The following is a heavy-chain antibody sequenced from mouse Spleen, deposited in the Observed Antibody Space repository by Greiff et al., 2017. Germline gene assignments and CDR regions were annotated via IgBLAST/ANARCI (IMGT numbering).Heavy chain of an antibody. D-gene: IGHD2-1*01. CDR3: ARHQGNYVDYAMDY. V-gene: IGHV5-9*01. J-gene: IGHJ4*01. CDR1: GFTFSSYA. CDR2: ISSGGGNT. Sequence: EVMLVESGGGLVKLGGSLKLSCAASGFTFSSYAMSWVRQTPEKRLEWVATISSGGGNTYYPDSVKGRFTISRDNAKNTLYLQMSSLKSEDTAMYYCARHQGNYVDYAMDYWGQGTSVTVSS.